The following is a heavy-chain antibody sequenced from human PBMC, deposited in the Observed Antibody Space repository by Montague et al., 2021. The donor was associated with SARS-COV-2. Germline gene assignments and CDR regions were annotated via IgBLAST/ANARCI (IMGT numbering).Heavy chain of an antibody. J-gene: IGHJ4*02. D-gene: IGHD3-10*01. CDR2: IRPDGTST. CDR1: GFTFRSYW. CDR3: VRPLWFGDSDYYFES. V-gene: IGHV3-74*01. Sequence: SLRLSCAASGFTFRSYWMHWVRQVPGRGLVWVSCIRPDGTSTHYAASVKGRFVISRDNAKNTLSLEMTNLRVDDTAIYYCVRPLWFGDSDYYFESWGQGTLVSGSS.